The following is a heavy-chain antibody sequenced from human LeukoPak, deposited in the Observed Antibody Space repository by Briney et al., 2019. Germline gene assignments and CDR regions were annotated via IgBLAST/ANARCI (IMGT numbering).Heavy chain of an antibody. CDR2: ISSSSSYT. D-gene: IGHD3-10*01. J-gene: IGHJ3*02. CDR3: ARDSGFGELGAFDI. Sequence: GGSLRLSCAASGFTFSDYYMSWIRQAPGKGLEWVSYISSSSSYTNYADSVKGRFTISRDNAKNSLYLQMNSLKAEDTAVYYCARDSGFGELGAFDIWGQGTMVTVSS. V-gene: IGHV3-11*05. CDR1: GFTFSDYY.